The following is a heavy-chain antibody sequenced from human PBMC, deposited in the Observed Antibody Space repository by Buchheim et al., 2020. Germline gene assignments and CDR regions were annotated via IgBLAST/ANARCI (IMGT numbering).Heavy chain of an antibody. D-gene: IGHD2-21*01. CDR1: GFTFSSYA. Sequence: EVQLLESGGGLVQPGGSLRLSCAASGFTFSSYAMSWVRQAPGKGLEWVSAISGSGGSTYYADSVKGRFTIPRDNSKNTLYLQMNSLRAEDTAVYYCAKVAETYCGGDCYPYYYYYGMDVWGQGTT. CDR3: AKVAETYCGGDCYPYYYYYGMDV. J-gene: IGHJ6*02. V-gene: IGHV3-23*01. CDR2: ISGSGGST.